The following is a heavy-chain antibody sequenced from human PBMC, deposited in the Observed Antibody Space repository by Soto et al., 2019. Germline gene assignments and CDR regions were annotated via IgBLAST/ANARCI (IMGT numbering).Heavy chain of an antibody. V-gene: IGHV3-74*01. CDR2: IKRDGSTT. CDR3: ERGEINYYFEDV. Sequence: GWSLRLSCAASGFTFSDYWMHWVRQAPGKGLEWVSLIKRDGSTTNYADSVKGRFTISRDNAKNTLYLEMSSLRVEDTADYYCERGEINYYFEDVWGKGTTVIVSS. CDR1: GFTFSDYW. J-gene: IGHJ6*03.